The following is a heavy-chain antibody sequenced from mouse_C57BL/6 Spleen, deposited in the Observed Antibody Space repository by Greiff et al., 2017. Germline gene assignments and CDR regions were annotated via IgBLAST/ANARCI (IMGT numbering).Heavy chain of an antibody. CDR3: ARSEFYDGYSAFAY. D-gene: IGHD2-3*01. CDR2: ILPGSGST. V-gene: IGHV1-9*01. CDR1: GYTFTGYW. J-gene: IGHJ3*01. Sequence: VQLQQSGAELMKPGASVKLSCTASGYTFTGYWIEWVKQRPGHGLEWIGEILPGSGSTNYNEKFKGKATFTADTPSNTAYMQLSSLTTEDSAVYSCARSEFYDGYSAFAYWGQGTLVTVSA.